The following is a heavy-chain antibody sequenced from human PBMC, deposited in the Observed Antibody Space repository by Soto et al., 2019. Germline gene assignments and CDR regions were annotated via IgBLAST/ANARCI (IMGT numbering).Heavy chain of an antibody. J-gene: IGHJ4*02. CDR1: GGSITTYY. CDR3: ARGRRSGWYHFDS. CDR2: IHYEGST. D-gene: IGHD6-19*01. V-gene: IGHV4-59*01. Sequence: QVQLQESGPGLVKPSETLSLTCSVSGGSITTYYWSWLRQPPGKGLEWIGYIHYEGSTNYNPSLKSRVTILVDTSQNQFSLKLTSVTAADTAVYFCARGRRSGWYHFDSWGQGTLDTVSS.